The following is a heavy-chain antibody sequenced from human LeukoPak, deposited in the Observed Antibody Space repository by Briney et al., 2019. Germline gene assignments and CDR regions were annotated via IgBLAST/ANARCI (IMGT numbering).Heavy chain of an antibody. Sequence: SETLSLTCSVSGYSISSDYYWGWIRQPPGKGLEWIGTIYHSGSTYYSPYLKSRVTISVDTSKNQFSLKLSSVTAADTAIYYCATAANMYYFDYWGQGTLVTVSS. CDR2: IYHSGST. J-gene: IGHJ4*02. CDR1: GYSISSDYY. V-gene: IGHV4-38-2*02. CDR3: ATAANMYYFDY.